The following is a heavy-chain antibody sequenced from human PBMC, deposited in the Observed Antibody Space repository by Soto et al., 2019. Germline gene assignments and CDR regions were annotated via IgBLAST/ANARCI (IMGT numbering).Heavy chain of an antibody. J-gene: IGHJ6*03. Sequence: PGGSLRLSCAASGFTFSSYGMHWVRQAPGKGLEWVAVIWYDGSNKYYAESVKGRFTISRDNSKNTLYLRMNSLRAEDTAVYYCAKDFTSWYSKYYYYMDVWGKGTTVTVSS. CDR1: GFTFSSYG. CDR3: AKDFTSWYSKYYYYMDV. D-gene: IGHD4-4*01. V-gene: IGHV3-30*02. CDR2: IWYDGSNK.